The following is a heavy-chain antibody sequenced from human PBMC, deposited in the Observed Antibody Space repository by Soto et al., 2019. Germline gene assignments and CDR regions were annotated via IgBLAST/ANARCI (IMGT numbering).Heavy chain of an antibody. Sequence: GSLRLSCAASGFTFTTYSLTWVRQAPGKGLEWVASIGSSSNYIYYADPVKGRFTISRDNAKNSLFLQMNSLRAEDTAVYYCATLTYCSSASCPNYYYVMDVWGQGTTVTVSS. J-gene: IGHJ6*02. CDR1: GFTFTTYS. D-gene: IGHD2-2*01. CDR3: ATLTYCSSASCPNYYYVMDV. CDR2: IGSSSNYI. V-gene: IGHV3-21*06.